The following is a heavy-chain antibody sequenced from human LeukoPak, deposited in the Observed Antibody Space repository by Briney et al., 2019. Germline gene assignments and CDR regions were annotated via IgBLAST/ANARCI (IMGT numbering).Heavy chain of an antibody. CDR1: GVPFSDYS. J-gene: IGHJ5*02. Sequence: GGSLRLSCAASGVPFSDYSMSWIRQAPGKGLEWVSYITTHTTIYSTHSVKGRFTISRDNAKNTPYLQMNILRAEDTAVYYCARDPAGYGDYVAWFDPWGKGTLVTVSS. CDR2: ITTHTTI. D-gene: IGHD4-17*01. CDR3: ARDPAGYGDYVAWFDP. V-gene: IGHV3-11*01.